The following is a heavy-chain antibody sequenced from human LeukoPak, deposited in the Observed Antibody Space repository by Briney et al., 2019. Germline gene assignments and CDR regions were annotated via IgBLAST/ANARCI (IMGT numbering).Heavy chain of an antibody. CDR1: GFIFRNHW. D-gene: IGHD4-17*01. V-gene: IGHV3-7*01. CDR3: ARGPNYGDRVDYFDY. Sequence: PGGSLRLSCAASGFIFRNHWMSWVRQVPGRGLEWVAHIKQDENEKHYVDSVEGRFTLSRDDSKNSLYLQMNSLRVDDSAVYYCARGPNYGDRVDYFDYWGQGTLVTVSS. CDR2: IKQDENEK. J-gene: IGHJ4*02.